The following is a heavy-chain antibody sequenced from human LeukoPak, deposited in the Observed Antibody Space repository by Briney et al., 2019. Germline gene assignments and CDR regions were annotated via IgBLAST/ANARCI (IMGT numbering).Heavy chain of an antibody. J-gene: IGHJ4*02. CDR3: ARLVGTTNHFDY. D-gene: IGHD1-26*01. V-gene: IGHV5-51*01. Sequence: LGESLKISCKGSGYSFPTFWIAWVRQMPGKGLEWMGIIYPGDSDTRYSPSFQGQVTISADKSISTAYLQWTSLKASDTAMYYCARLVGTTNHFDYWGQGTLVTVSS. CDR2: IYPGDSDT. CDR1: GYSFPTFW.